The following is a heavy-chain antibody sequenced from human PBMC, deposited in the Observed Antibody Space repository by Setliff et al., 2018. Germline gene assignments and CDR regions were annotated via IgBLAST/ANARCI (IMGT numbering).Heavy chain of an antibody. D-gene: IGHD3-3*01. CDR2: MNPNSGNT. CDR3: ARDTFGRGLNYYYYYMDV. CDR1: GGTFSSYA. Sequence: ASVKVSCKASGGTFSSYAISWVRQATGQGLEWMGWMNPNSGNTGYAQKFQGRVTMTRNTSISTAYMDLSSLRFEDTAVYYCARDTFGRGLNYYYYYMDVWGKGTTVTVSS. V-gene: IGHV1-8*02. J-gene: IGHJ6*03.